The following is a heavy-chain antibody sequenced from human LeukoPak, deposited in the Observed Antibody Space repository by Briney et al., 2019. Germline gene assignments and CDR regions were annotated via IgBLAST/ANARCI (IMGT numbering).Heavy chain of an antibody. J-gene: IGHJ5*02. D-gene: IGHD3-9*01. Sequence: TLSLTCAVSGGSISSGGYSWSWIRQPPGKGLEWIGYIYHSGSTYYNPSLKSRVTISVDRSKNQFSLKLSSVTAADTAVYYCARVDPSHWFDPWGQGTLVTVSS. V-gene: IGHV4-30-2*01. CDR1: GGSISSGGYS. CDR2: IYHSGST. CDR3: ARVDPSHWFDP.